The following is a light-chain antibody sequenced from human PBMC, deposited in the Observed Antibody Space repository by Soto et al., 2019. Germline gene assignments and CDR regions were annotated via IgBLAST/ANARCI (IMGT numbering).Light chain of an antibody. V-gene: IGLV1-40*01. CDR2: GNT. CDR3: QSYDSSLSGYV. J-gene: IGLJ1*01. Sequence: QSVLTQPPSVSGAQGQRVTISCTGSSSNIGAGYDVHWYQHLPGTAPKVLIYGNTNRPSGVPDRFSGSKSGTSASLAITGLQAEDEADYYCQSYDSSLSGYVFGTGTKLTVL. CDR1: SSNIGAGYD.